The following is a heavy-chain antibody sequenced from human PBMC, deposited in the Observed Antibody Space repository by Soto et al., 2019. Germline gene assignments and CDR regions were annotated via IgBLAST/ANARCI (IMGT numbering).Heavy chain of an antibody. CDR1: GGSFSGYY. D-gene: IGHD1-1*01. CDR2: INHSGST. J-gene: IGHJ6*03. Sequence: SETLSLTCAAYGGSFSGYYWSWIRQPPGKGLEWIGEINHSGSTNYDPSLKSRVTISVDTSKNQFSLKLSSVTAADTAVYYCARREQAYYYYMDVWGKGTTVTVSS. V-gene: IGHV4-34*01. CDR3: ARREQAYYYYMDV.